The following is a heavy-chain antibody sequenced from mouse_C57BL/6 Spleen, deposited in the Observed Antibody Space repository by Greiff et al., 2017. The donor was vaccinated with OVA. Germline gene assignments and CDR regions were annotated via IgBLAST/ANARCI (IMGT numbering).Heavy chain of an antibody. CDR2: ISSGSSTI. J-gene: IGHJ2*01. CDR3: ARGGLTGSYFDY. CDR1: GFTFSDYG. D-gene: IGHD4-1*01. V-gene: IGHV5-17*01. Sequence: EVKLVESGGGLVKPGGSLKLSCAASGFTFSDYGMHWVRQAPEKGLEWVAYISSGSSTIYYADTVKGRFTISRDNAKNTLFLQMTSLRSEDTAMYYCARGGLTGSYFDYWGQGTTLTGSS.